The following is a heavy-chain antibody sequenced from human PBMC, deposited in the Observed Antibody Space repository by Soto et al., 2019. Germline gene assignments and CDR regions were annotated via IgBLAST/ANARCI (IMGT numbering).Heavy chain of an antibody. CDR1: GFTFSNYV. J-gene: IGHJ4*02. CDR3: ANADGAAFTGTRTSYFDY. V-gene: IGHV3-23*01. CDR2: ISGSGGST. Sequence: EVQLLESGGGLVQPGGSLRLSCAASGFTFSNYVMNWVRQAPGKGLEWVSVISGSGGSTQYTDCVKGRFTITRQNSKNTLSLKTNSLRGEHTAVYYCANADGAAFTGTRTSYFDYWGQGTLVTVSS. D-gene: IGHD6-13*01.